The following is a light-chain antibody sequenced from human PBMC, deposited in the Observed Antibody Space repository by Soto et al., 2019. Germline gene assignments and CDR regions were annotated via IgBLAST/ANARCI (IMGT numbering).Light chain of an antibody. CDR2: GAS. CDR3: QQYYNWRPR. Sequence: EVVMTQSPATLSVSPGDTATLSCRSSQSVSSSVAWYQQKTGQPPRLLICGASTRATGVPARFSGSGSGTEFTLTISRLQSEDFAVYYCQQYYNWRPRFGQGTKV. J-gene: IGKJ1*01. V-gene: IGKV3-15*01. CDR1: QSVSSS.